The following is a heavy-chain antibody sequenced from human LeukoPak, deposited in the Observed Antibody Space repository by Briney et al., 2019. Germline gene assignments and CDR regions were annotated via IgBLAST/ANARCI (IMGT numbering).Heavy chain of an antibody. CDR3: AKENELGPRKGVTTWFDP. CDR2: ISGSGGST. V-gene: IGHV3-23*01. D-gene: IGHD7-27*01. J-gene: IGHJ5*02. CDR1: GFTFSSYA. Sequence: GGSLRLSCAASGFTFSSYAMSWVRQAPGKGLEWVSAISGSGGSTYYADSVKGRFTISRDNSKNTLYLQMNSLRAEDTAVYYCAKENELGPRKGVTTWFDPWGQGTLVTVSS.